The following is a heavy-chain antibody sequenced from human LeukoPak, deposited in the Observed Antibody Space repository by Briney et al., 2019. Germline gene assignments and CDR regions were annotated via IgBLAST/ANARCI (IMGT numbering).Heavy chain of an antibody. J-gene: IGHJ4*02. CDR1: GGSFSGYY. V-gene: IGHV4-34*01. Sequence: SETLSLTCAVYGGSFSGYYWSWIRQPPGKGLEWIGEINHSGSTNYNPSLKSRVTISVDTSKNQFSLKLSSVTAADTAVYYCARSYSGSFLYWGQGTLVTVSS. D-gene: IGHD1-26*01. CDR2: INHSGST. CDR3: ARSYSGSFLY.